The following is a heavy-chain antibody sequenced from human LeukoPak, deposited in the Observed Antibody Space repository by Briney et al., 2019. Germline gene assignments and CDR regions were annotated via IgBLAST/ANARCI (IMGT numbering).Heavy chain of an antibody. D-gene: IGHD7-27*01. CDR3: ARAKWGAYDY. CDR2: INTNAGNP. V-gene: IGHV7-4-1*02. CDR1: GYSFSSYA. Sequence: ASVKVSCKASGYSFSSYAMNWVRQAPGQGLEWMGWINTNAGNPTYAQGFTGRFVFSLDTSVTTAYLQISSLKAEDTAVYYCARAKWGAYDYWGQGTLVTVSS. J-gene: IGHJ4*02.